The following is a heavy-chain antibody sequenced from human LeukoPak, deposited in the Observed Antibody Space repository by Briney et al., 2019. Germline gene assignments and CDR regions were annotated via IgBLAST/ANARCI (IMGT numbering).Heavy chain of an antibody. CDR3: ANEIRPNDY. V-gene: IGHV3-23*01. D-gene: IGHD4-17*01. CDR1: DFDFTSHA. CDR2: ISISGTKT. J-gene: IGHJ4*02. Sequence: GGSLGLSCVTSDFDFTSHAMTWVRQAPGKGLEWVSAISISGTKTYYGDSVKGRFIISRDNSKNTLYLQMNSLRVEDTAIYYCANEIRPNDYWGRGTLVTVAS.